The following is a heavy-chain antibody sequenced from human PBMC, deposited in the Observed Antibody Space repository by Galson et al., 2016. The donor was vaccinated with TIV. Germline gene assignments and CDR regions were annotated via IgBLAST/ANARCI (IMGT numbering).Heavy chain of an antibody. D-gene: IGHD2-15*01. Sequence: LSLTCTVSGFSIASGYFWGWIRQPPGKGLEWLGNMHQSGSSYYNPSLKGRLTISVDTSKNQFSLTLRSVTAADSAVYYCARDCTSSTCRIYYYGMDVWGQGTTVTVSS. CDR3: ARDCTSSTCRIYYYGMDV. J-gene: IGHJ6*02. V-gene: IGHV4-38-2*02. CDR2: MHQSGSS. CDR1: GFSIASGYF.